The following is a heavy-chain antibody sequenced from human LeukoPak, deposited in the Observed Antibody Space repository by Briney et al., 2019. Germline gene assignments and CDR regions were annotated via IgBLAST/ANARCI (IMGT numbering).Heavy chain of an antibody. CDR3: AKARHYGDYVSSFDY. V-gene: IGHV4-34*01. CDR1: GGSFSGYY. J-gene: IGHJ4*02. CDR2: INQSGST. Sequence: PSETLSLTCAVYGGSFSGYYWNWIRQPPGKGLEGVGEINQSGSTNYNPSLKSRVTISVDTSKNHFSLKLISVTAADTAVYHCAKARHYGDYVSSFDYWGQGTLLTVSS. D-gene: IGHD4-17*01.